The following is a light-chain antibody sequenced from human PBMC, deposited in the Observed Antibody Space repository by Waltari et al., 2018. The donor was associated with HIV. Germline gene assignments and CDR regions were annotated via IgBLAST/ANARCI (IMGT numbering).Light chain of an antibody. CDR3: QQYGSSPYT. CDR1: QSVTSGL. Sequence: IVLTQSPGTLSLSPGDTATLSCRPSQSVTSGLFAWYQQKRGQAPRLLIYGASSRAPGIPDRFSGGGSGTDFTLTISRLEPEDFTVYYCQQYGSSPYTFGQGTKLEIK. J-gene: IGKJ2*01. V-gene: IGKV3-20*01. CDR2: GAS.